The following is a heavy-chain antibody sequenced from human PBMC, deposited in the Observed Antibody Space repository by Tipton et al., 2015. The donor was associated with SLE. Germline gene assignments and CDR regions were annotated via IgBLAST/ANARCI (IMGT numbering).Heavy chain of an antibody. CDR2: IYYSGST. D-gene: IGHD6-6*01. CDR1: GGSIGSGDHY. CDR3: ARDRGAAPDY. Sequence: TLSLTCTVSGGSIGSGDHYWTWIRQPQGKGLEWIGYIYYSGSTNYNPSLKSRVTISVDTSKNQFSLNLISVTVADTAVYYCARDRGAAPDYWGQGTLVTVSS. V-gene: IGHV4-61*08. J-gene: IGHJ4*02.